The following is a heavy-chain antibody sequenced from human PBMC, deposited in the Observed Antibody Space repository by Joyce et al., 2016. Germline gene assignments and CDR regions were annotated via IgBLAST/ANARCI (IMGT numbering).Heavy chain of an antibody. V-gene: IGHV4-31*03. Sequence: QVQLQESGPGLVKPSQTLSLTCSFSGGSISIGGFYWSWIRQFPGRGLEWIGYIYDSGDTYYNPSLESRVTISADTSRNEFSLKVISATAADTAVYYCARVNWNDGGRNIDYWGRGTLVTVSS. J-gene: IGHJ4*02. CDR1: GGSISIGGFY. CDR2: IYDSGDT. D-gene: IGHD1-1*01. CDR3: ARVNWNDGGRNIDY.